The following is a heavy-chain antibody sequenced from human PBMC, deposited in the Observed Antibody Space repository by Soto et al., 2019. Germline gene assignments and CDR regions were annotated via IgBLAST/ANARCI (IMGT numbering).Heavy chain of an antibody. CDR2: ISAYNGNT. CDR3: ARGQATMIVVVGDY. V-gene: IGHV1-18*01. D-gene: IGHD3-22*01. Sequence: QVQLVQSGAEVKKPGASVKVSCKASGYTFTSYGISWVRQAPGQGLEWMGWISAYNGNTNYAQKLQGRVTMTTDTTTSTAYMDLRSLRSADKAGYYCARGQATMIVVVGDYCGQGTLVTVSS. CDR1: GYTFTSYG. J-gene: IGHJ4*02.